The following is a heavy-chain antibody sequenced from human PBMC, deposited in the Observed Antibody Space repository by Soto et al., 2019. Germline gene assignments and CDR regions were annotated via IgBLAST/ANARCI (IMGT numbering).Heavy chain of an antibody. CDR3: ARGTLIGSSTRNWFDP. D-gene: IGHD3-10*01. CDR2: IYHNGRS. V-gene: IGHV4-4*02. CDR1: GVPISSYDW. J-gene: IGHJ5*02. Sequence: QVHLEESGPGLVRPSGTLSLTCNVSGVPISSYDWWTWVRQTPGKGMEWIGEIYHNGRSNYNQCLKSRVSLSVDKSKNQFSLNIQSLTAADTAVYYCARGTLIGSSTRNWFDPWGQGTQVTVSS.